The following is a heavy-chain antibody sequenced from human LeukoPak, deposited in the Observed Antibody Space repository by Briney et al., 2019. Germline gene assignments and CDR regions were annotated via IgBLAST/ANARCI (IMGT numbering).Heavy chain of an antibody. CDR3: AKDPTHYRVWDYYETIGLSY. V-gene: IGHV3-30*02. J-gene: IGHJ4*02. Sequence: GGSLRLSCAASGFTFSSYGMHWVRQAPGKGLEWVTFIRYDGSNKYYADSVKGRFTISRDNSKNTLNLHMNSLRAEDTAVYYCAKDPTHYRVWDYYETIGLSYWGQGTLVTVSS. D-gene: IGHD3-22*01. CDR2: IRYDGSNK. CDR1: GFTFSSYG.